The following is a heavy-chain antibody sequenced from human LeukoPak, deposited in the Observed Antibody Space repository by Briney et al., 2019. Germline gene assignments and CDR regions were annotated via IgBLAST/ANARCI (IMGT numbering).Heavy chain of an antibody. CDR1: GYTFTGYY. D-gene: IGHD6-13*01. J-gene: IGHJ3*02. CDR2: INPNSGGT. V-gene: IGHV1-2*02. CDR3: ARAGTGAAAAGPGTSFDI. Sequence: GASVKVSCKASGYTFTGYYMHWVRQAPGQGLEWMGWINPNSGGTNYAQKLQGRVTMTRDTSISTAYMELSRLRSDDTAVYYCARAGTGAAAAGPGTSFDIWGQGTMVTVSS.